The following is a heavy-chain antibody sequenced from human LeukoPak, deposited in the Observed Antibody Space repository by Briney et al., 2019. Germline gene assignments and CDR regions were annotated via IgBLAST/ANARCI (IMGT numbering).Heavy chain of an antibody. Sequence: ASVKVSCKASGYTFTGYYMHLVRQAPGQGLEWMGRINPNSGGTNYAQKFQGRVTMTRDTSISTAYMELSRLRSDDTAVYYCARTARVEWVGAIDYFDYWGQGTLVTVSS. CDR2: INPNSGGT. D-gene: IGHD1-26*01. CDR1: GYTFTGYY. V-gene: IGHV1-2*06. J-gene: IGHJ4*02. CDR3: ARTARVEWVGAIDYFDY.